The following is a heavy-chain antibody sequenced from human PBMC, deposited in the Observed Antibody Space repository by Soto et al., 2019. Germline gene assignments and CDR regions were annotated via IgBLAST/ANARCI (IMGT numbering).Heavy chain of an antibody. V-gene: IGHV3-48*02. Sequence: EVQMVESGGGLVQPGGSLRLSCAASGFSFSGYSMNWVRLTPGKGLEWVSYISGSGRPISYADSVRGRFTISRDNAKNTLYMQMDSLRDEDTALYYCARDLHYGFDYWGQGTPVTVSS. CDR1: GFSFSGYS. CDR2: ISGSGRPI. D-gene: IGHD4-17*01. CDR3: ARDLHYGFDY. J-gene: IGHJ4*02.